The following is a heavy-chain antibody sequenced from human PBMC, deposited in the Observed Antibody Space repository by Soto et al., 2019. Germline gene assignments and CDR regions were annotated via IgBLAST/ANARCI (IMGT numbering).Heavy chain of an antibody. Sequence: GASLKISCTGFGYTFATFLISWVRQMPGKGLGWIGRIDPRDSYVNYSQSFQGHVTISLAKSSTTAFLQWSSLKASDTAIYYCARLFCSTTTCDSWFDPWGQGTLVTVSS. J-gene: IGHJ5*02. CDR2: IDPRDSYV. D-gene: IGHD2-2*01. CDR3: ARLFCSTTTCDSWFDP. V-gene: IGHV5-10-1*01. CDR1: GYTFATFL.